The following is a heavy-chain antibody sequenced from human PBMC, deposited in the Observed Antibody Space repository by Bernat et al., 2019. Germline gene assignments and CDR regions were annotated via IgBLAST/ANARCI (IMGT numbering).Heavy chain of an antibody. CDR3: ARGLSYSSGWYGIPSLYYFVY. CDR2: ISAYNGNT. CDR1: GYTFTSYG. D-gene: IGHD6-19*01. V-gene: IGHV1-18*01. J-gene: IGHJ4*02. Sequence: QVQLVQSGAEVKKPGASVKVSCKASGYTFTSYGISWVRQAPGQGLEWMGWISAYNGNTNYAQKLQGRVTMTTDTSTSTAYMELRSLRSDDTAVYYCARGLSYSSGWYGIPSLYYFVYWGQGTLVTVSS.